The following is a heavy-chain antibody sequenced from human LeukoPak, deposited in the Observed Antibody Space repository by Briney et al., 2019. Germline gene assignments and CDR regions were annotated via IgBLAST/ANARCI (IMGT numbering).Heavy chain of an antibody. Sequence: GASVKVSCKASGYTFTGYYMHWVRQAPGQGLEWMGWINPNSGGTNYAQKFQGRVTMTRDTSISTAYMELSRLRSDDTAVYYCARDKSPGYYYFDYWGQGTLVTVSP. CDR1: GYTFTGYY. CDR3: ARDKSPGYYYFDY. J-gene: IGHJ4*02. D-gene: IGHD2-15*01. V-gene: IGHV1-2*02. CDR2: INPNSGGT.